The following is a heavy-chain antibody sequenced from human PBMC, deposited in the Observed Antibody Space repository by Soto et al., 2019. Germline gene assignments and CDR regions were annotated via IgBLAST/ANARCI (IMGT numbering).Heavy chain of an antibody. V-gene: IGHV4-31*03. CDR3: AIRLEYRNLYFDL. D-gene: IGHD3-3*01. CDR1: GGSISSGGYY. CDR2: IYYSWST. Sequence: QVQLQESGPGLVKPSQTLSLTCTVSGGSISSGGYYWSWIRQHPGKGLEWIGYIYYSWSTYYNPSLNSRVTISVDTSKNQYSLKLSPVTTADTAVYYCAIRLEYRNLYFDLWGRGTLVTVST. J-gene: IGHJ2*01.